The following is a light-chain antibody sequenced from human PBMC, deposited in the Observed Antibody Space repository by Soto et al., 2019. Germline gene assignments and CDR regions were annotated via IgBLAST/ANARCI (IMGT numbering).Light chain of an antibody. CDR3: QQYDTYWT. CDR1: QSISSW. V-gene: IGKV1-5*03. Sequence: DIQMTQSPSTLSASVGDRVIITCRASQSISSWLAWYQQKPGKAPKLLIYKASTLDNGVPSRFSGSGSVTDFTLTISTLQPDDFATYYCQQYDTYWTFGQGTKVEIK. J-gene: IGKJ1*01. CDR2: KAS.